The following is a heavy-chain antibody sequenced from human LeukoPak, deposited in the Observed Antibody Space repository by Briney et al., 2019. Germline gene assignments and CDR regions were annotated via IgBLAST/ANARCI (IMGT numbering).Heavy chain of an antibody. CDR1: GFTVSSNY. V-gene: IGHV3-53*01. CDR2: IYSGGST. D-gene: IGHD3-22*01. Sequence: GGSLRLSCAASGFTVSSNYMSWVRQAPRKGLEWVSVIYSGGSTYYADSVKGRFTISRDNSKNTLYLQMNSLRAEDTAVYYCARSDYYDSSGYYYGYYYYGMDVWGQGTTVTVSS. CDR3: ARSDYYDSSGYYYGYYYYGMDV. J-gene: IGHJ6*02.